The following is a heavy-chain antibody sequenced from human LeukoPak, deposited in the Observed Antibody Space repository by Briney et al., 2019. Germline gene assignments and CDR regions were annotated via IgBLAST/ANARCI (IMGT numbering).Heavy chain of an antibody. CDR1: GFTFSSYA. CDR3: AELGITMIGGV. Sequence: PGGSLRLSCAASGFTFSSYAMSWVRQAPGKGLEWVSVISDSGDTTYYADSVKGRFTISRDNSKNTLYLQMSSLRAEDTAVYYCAELGITMIGGVWGKGTTVTISS. D-gene: IGHD3-10*02. CDR2: ISDSGDTT. V-gene: IGHV3-23*01. J-gene: IGHJ6*04.